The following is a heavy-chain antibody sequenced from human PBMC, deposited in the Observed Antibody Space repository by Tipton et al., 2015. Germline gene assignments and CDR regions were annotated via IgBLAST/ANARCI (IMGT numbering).Heavy chain of an antibody. CDR2: IYSSGSA. V-gene: IGHV4-59*01. J-gene: IGHJ6*02. CDR3: ARDVDDYGGNSGPREYYGKDV. Sequence: TLSLTCSVSGGSISTYCWSWIRQPPGKGLEWIGYIYSSGSANYNPSLKSRVTISVDTSKNQFSLKLGSVTAADTAVYYCARDVDDYGGNSGPREYYGKDVWGQGTTVTVSS. D-gene: IGHD4-23*01. CDR1: GGSISTYC.